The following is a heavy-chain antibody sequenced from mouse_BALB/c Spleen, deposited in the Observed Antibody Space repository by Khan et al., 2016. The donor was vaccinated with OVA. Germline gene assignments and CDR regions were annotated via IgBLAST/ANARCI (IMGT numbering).Heavy chain of an antibody. J-gene: IGHJ1*01. Sequence: QIQLVQSGPELKKPGETVKISCKASGYTFTNYGMNWVKQAPGKGLKWMGWINTYTGEPTYTGDFKGRFAFSLETSASTAYLQINNRKKEDMATYFCARAASYWYFDVWGAGTTVTVSS. V-gene: IGHV9-1*02. CDR2: INTYTGEP. CDR3: ARAASYWYFDV. CDR1: GYTFTNYG.